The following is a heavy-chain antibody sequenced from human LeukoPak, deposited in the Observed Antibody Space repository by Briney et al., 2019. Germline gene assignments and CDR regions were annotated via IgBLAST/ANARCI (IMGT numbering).Heavy chain of an antibody. CDR3: ARAGSDWAIDY. CDR2: IWYDGSYK. V-gene: IGHV3-33*01. Sequence: GGSLRLSCAASGLTPSIYGMHWVRQAPGKGLEWVAVIWYDGSYKYYGDSVKGRFTISRDYSENTLFLQMSSLRAEDTAVYYCARAGSDWAIDYWGQGTLVTVSS. J-gene: IGHJ4*02. CDR1: GLTPSIYG. D-gene: IGHD6-19*01.